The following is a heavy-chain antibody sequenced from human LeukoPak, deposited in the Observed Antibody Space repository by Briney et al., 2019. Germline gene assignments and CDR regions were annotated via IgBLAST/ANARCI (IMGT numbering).Heavy chain of an antibody. CDR3: ARNQQLGGHSYYYYGMDV. CDR1: GFTSIAYA. Sequence: GGSLRLSCVGSGFTSIAYALTWARQAPGKGLEWVSGISGGGVTTYYADSVRGRFTISRDNSKNTLYLQMNSLGADDTAIYYCARNQQLGGHSYYYYGMDVWGQGTTVTVSS. V-gene: IGHV3-23*01. J-gene: IGHJ6*02. CDR2: ISGGGVTT. D-gene: IGHD3-16*01.